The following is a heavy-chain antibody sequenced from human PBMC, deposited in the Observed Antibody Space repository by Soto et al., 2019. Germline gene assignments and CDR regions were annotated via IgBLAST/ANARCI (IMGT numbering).Heavy chain of an antibody. V-gene: IGHV3-48*01. D-gene: IGHD2-8*01. CDR2: ISSSSSTI. CDR3: AKVMGFLT. CDR1: GFTFSSYS. J-gene: IGHJ4*02. Sequence: GGSLRLSCAASGFTFSSYSMNWVRQAPGKGLEWVSYISSSSSTIYYADSVKGRFTISRDNAKNSLYLQMNSLRAEDTAVYYCAKVMGFLTWGQGTLVTVSS.